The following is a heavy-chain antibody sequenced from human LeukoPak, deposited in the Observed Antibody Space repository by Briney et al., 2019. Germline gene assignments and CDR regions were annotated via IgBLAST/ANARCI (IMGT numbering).Heavy chain of an antibody. CDR2: VKPDGNDK. D-gene: IGHD4-17*01. J-gene: IGHJ5*02. V-gene: IGHV3-7*03. CDR1: GFTFSIHW. CDR3: AREGDYPTGNWFDP. Sequence: GGSLRLSCAASGFTFSIHWMTWVRQAPGKGLEWVATVKPDGNDKYFVDSVKGRFTVSRDNAKTSLYLQMNSLRSDDTAVYYCAREGDYPTGNWFDPWGQGTLVTVSS.